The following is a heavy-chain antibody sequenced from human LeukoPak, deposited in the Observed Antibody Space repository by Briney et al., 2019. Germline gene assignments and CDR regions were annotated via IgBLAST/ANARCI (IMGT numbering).Heavy chain of an antibody. Sequence: SQTLSLTCTVSGGSISSGSYYWSWIGQPAGKGLEWIGRIYTSGSTNYNPSRKSRVTISVDTSKNQFSLKLSSVTAADTAVYYCASDYYDRSGFNWFDPWGQGTLVTVSS. V-gene: IGHV4-61*02. J-gene: IGHJ5*02. CDR1: GGSISSGSYY. CDR3: ASDYYDRSGFNWFDP. CDR2: IYTSGST. D-gene: IGHD3-22*01.